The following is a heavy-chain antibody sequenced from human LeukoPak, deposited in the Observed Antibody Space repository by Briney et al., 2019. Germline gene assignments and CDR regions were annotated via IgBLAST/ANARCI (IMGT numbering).Heavy chain of an antibody. Sequence: ALGKVSFQASGYNFTSYGIRWVRPAPGQGLEWMGWISAYNGNTNYAQKLQGRVTMTTDTSTSTAYMELRSLRSDDTAVYYCASSSGWLKGDAFDIWGQGTMVTVSS. J-gene: IGHJ3*02. CDR1: GYNFTSYG. CDR3: ASSSGWLKGDAFDI. CDR2: ISAYNGNT. V-gene: IGHV1-18*01. D-gene: IGHD6-19*01.